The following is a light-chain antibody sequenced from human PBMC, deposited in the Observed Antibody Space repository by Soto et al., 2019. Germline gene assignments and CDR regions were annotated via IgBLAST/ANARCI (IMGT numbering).Light chain of an antibody. CDR1: RNILYSSNNKNY. CDR2: WAS. J-gene: IGKJ4*01. V-gene: IGKV4-1*01. Sequence: DIVMTQSPDSLAVSLGERATINCKSSRNILYSSNNKNYLAWYQQKPGQPPKLRIYWASTRESGVPDRFSGSGSGTDFTLTISSLQAEDVAVYYCQQYYSAPLTFGGGTKVEIK. CDR3: QQYYSAPLT.